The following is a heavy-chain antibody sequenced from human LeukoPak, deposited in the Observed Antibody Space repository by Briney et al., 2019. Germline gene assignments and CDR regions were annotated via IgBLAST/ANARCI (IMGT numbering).Heavy chain of an antibody. CDR3: ARGGGLTTVTTGGLDC. D-gene: IGHD4-17*01. Sequence: PGGSLRLSCAASGFTFSSYAMHWVRQAPGKGLEWVAVISYDGSNKYYADSVKGRFTISRDNSKNTLYLQMNSLRAEDTAVYYCARGGGLTTVTTGGLDCWGQGTLVTVSS. V-gene: IGHV3-30*04. J-gene: IGHJ4*02. CDR2: ISYDGSNK. CDR1: GFTFSSYA.